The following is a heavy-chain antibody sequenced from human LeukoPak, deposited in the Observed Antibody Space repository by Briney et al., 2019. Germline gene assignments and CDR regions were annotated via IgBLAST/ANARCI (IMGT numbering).Heavy chain of an antibody. J-gene: IGHJ6*03. D-gene: IGHD2-2*02. CDR3: ARVINDVVVPAAIRHYYYYYYMDV. V-gene: IGHV4-4*07. Sequence: SETLSLTCIVSGGSIISYYWSWIRQPAGKGLEWIGRIYTSGSTNYNPSLKSRVTMSVDTSKNQFSLKLSSVTAADTAVYYCARVINDVVVPAAIRHYYYYYYMDVWAKGPRSPSP. CDR1: GGSIISYY. CDR2: IYTSGST.